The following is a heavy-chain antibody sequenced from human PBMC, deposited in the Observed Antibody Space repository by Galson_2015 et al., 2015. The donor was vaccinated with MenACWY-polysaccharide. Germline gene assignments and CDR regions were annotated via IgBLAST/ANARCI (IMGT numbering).Heavy chain of an antibody. CDR3: ARGIAPDWIAVAKVLNDY. CDR1: GYTFTSYD. CDR2: MNPNSGNT. D-gene: IGHD6-19*01. J-gene: IGHJ4*02. Sequence: SVKVSCKASGYTFTSYDINWVRPATGQGLEWMGWMNPNSGNTGYPQKFQGRVTMTRNTSISTAYMELSSLRSEDTAVYYCARGIAPDWIAVAKVLNDYWGQGTLVTVSS. V-gene: IGHV1-8*01.